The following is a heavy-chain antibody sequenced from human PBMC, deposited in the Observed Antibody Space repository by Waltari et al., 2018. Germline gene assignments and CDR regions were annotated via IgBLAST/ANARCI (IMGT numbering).Heavy chain of an antibody. CDR2: IRNKANSYTT. D-gene: IGHD3-10*01. CDR1: GFTFSDHY. J-gene: IGHJ4*02. CDR3: VRVEARGDPVEY. V-gene: IGHV3-72*01. Sequence: EVQLVESGGGLVQPGGSLRLSCAASGFTFSDHYMDWVRQAPGKGPEWGGRIRNKANSYTTEYAASVKGRFTISRDDSKNSLYLQMNSLKTEDTAVYYCVRVEARGDPVEYWGQGTLVTVSS.